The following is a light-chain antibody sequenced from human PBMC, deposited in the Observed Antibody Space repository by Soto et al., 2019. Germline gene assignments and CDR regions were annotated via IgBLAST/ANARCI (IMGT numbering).Light chain of an antibody. CDR3: RRYNAFSQT. Sequence: GDRVTITCRASQSMNSWLSWYQQKPGEAPKVLIYDASSVESGVPSRFSGSGSGTEFSHTIGSLQPEDFATYYWRRYNAFSQTFGQGAKVEI. CDR1: QSMNSW. J-gene: IGKJ1*01. V-gene: IGKV1-5*01. CDR2: DAS.